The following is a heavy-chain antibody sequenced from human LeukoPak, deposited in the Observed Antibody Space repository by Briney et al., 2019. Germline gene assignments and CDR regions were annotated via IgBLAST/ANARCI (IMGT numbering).Heavy chain of an antibody. J-gene: IGHJ5*02. Sequence: GGSLRLSCAASGFTFRSYAMHWVRQAPGKGLEWVAVISYDGSNKYYADSVKGRFTISRDNSKNTLYLQMNSLRAEDTAVYYCATAYYYGSGSKDNWFDPWGQGTLVTVSS. V-gene: IGHV3-30*01. CDR3: ATAYYYGSGSKDNWFDP. CDR1: GFTFRSYA. CDR2: ISYDGSNK. D-gene: IGHD3-10*01.